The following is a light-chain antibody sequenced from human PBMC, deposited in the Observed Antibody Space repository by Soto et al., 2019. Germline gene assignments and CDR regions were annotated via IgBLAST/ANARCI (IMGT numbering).Light chain of an antibody. CDR1: SSDVGAYDY. J-gene: IGLJ2*01. V-gene: IGLV2-14*01. CDR3: SSYTSSSTLV. CDR2: DVA. Sequence: QSALTQPASVSGSPGQSITISFTGTSSDVGAYDYVSWYQQHPGKAPKLMIYDVASRPSGVSNRFSGSKSGNTASLTISGLQAEDGAYYYCSSYTSSSTLVFGGGTKLTVL.